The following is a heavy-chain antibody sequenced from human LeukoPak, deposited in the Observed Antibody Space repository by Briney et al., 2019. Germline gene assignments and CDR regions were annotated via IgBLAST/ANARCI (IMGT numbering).Heavy chain of an antibody. D-gene: IGHD3-9*01. CDR3: ARVLTGGYYYYGMDV. CDR1: GFTFSSYG. V-gene: IGHV3-33*08. Sequence: GGSLRLSCAASGFTFSSYGMHWVRQAPGKGLEWVAVIWYDGSNKYYADSVKGRFTISRDNSKNTLYLQVNSLRAEDTAVYYCARVLTGGYYYYGMDVWGQGTTVTVSS. J-gene: IGHJ6*02. CDR2: IWYDGSNK.